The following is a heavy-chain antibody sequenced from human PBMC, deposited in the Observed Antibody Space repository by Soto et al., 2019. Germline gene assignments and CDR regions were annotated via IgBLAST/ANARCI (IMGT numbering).Heavy chain of an antibody. D-gene: IGHD3-10*01. CDR1: GFSFSDHA. CDR2: ISYDGMNK. CDR3: ARDTIGSGGGYIDY. Sequence: PGGSLRLSCAASGFSFSDHALHWVRQAPGKGLEWVAVISYDGMNKRYADSVKGRFTISRDNSKNILYLQVNRLRAEETAVFYCARDTIGSGGGYIDYWGQGTLVTV. V-gene: IGHV3-30*04. J-gene: IGHJ4*02.